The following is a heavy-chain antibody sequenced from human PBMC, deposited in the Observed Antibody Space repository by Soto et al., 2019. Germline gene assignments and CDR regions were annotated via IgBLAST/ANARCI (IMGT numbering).Heavy chain of an antibody. CDR1: GGSTSSDNY. Sequence: PSETLSLTCTVSGGSTSSDNYWSWIRQPPGKGLEWIGHIYYSGNTDYNPSLKSRLAISIDTSKNQFSLKLSSVTAADTAVYFCAREGGESSHGLYYFHSCGKGSLVTVST. CDR3: AREGGESSHGLYYFHS. J-gene: IGHJ4*02. V-gene: IGHV4-30-4*01. D-gene: IGHD3-16*01. CDR2: IYYSGNT.